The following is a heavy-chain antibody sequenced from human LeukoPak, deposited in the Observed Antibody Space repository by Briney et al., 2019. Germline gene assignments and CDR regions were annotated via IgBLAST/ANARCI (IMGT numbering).Heavy chain of an antibody. D-gene: IGHD6-13*01. CDR1: GGSISSGDYY. CDR2: IYYSGST. Sequence: SEALSLTCTVSGGSISSGDYYWSWIRQPPGKGLEWIRYIYYSGSTYYNPSLKSRVTISVDTSKNRFSLKLSSVTAADTAVYYCARGGETAAAGTFRYWGQGTLVTVSS. J-gene: IGHJ4*02. V-gene: IGHV4-30-4*08. CDR3: ARGGETAAAGTFRY.